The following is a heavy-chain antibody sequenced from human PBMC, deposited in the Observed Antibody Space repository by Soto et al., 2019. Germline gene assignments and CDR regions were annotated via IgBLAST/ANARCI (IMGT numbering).Heavy chain of an antibody. J-gene: IGHJ6*02. V-gene: IGHV3-23*01. D-gene: IGHD7-27*01. CDR2: ISGSGGST. CDR1: GFTFSSYA. CDR3: VRKCVALGTCNYGMDV. Sequence: QPGGSLRLSCAASGFTFSSYAMSWVRQAPGKGLEWVSAISGSGGSTYYADSVKGRFTISRDNSKNTLSLQMNSLRAEDTAVYYCVRKCVALGTCNYGMDVWGQGTTVTVSS.